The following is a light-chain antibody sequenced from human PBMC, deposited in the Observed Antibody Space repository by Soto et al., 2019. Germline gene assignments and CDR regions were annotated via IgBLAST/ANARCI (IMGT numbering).Light chain of an antibody. Sequence: EIVLTQSPRTLSLSPGERATLSCRASQSVSSSYLAWYQQKPGQAPRLLIYGASSRATGIPDRFSGSGSGTDFTLTISRLEPEDFAVYYCQQYGSSIRTFGQGTKVDIK. J-gene: IGKJ1*01. V-gene: IGKV3-20*01. CDR2: GAS. CDR1: QSVSSSY. CDR3: QQYGSSIRT.